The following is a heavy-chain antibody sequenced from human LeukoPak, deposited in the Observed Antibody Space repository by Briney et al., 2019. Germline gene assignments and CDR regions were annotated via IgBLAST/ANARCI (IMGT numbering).Heavy chain of an antibody. Sequence: SETLSLTCTVSGGSISSYYWSWIRQPPGKGPEWIGYIYYSGSTSYNPSLKSRVTISVDTSKNQFSLKVSSVTAADTAAYYCARVYNWNSSGLGAPRDWGRGTLLTVSS. D-gene: IGHD1-7*01. CDR1: GGSISSYY. V-gene: IGHV4-59*01. CDR2: IYYSGST. CDR3: ARVYNWNSSGLGAPRD. J-gene: IGHJ4*02.